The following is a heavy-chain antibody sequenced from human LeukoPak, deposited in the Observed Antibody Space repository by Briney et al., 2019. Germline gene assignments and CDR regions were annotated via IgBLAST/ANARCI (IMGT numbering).Heavy chain of an antibody. Sequence: SETLSLTCTVSGGSISSGSYYWSWIRQPAGKGLEWIGRIYTSGGTNYNPSLKSRVTISVDTSKNQFSLKLTSVTAADTAVYYCARNEDSQRRGRWLQLGFDYWGQGTLVTVSS. D-gene: IGHD5-24*01. V-gene: IGHV4-61*02. CDR1: GGSISSGSYY. J-gene: IGHJ4*02. CDR3: ARNEDSQRRGRWLQLGFDY. CDR2: IYTSGGT.